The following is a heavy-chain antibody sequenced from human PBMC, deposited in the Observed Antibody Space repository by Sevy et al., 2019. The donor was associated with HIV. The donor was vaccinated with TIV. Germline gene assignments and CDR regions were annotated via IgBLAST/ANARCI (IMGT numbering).Heavy chain of an antibody. V-gene: IGHV5-51*01. CDR1: GYSFTSHW. CDR2: IYPDDSET. Sequence: GESLKISCQGSGYSFTSHWIGWVRHMPGKGLEWMGIIYPDDSETRYSPSFQGQVTFSADKSISTAYLQWSSLKASDTAMYYCATSRSGYFDSSRYYIHWGQGTLVTVSS. CDR3: ATSRSGYFDSSRYYIH. J-gene: IGHJ4*02. D-gene: IGHD3-22*01.